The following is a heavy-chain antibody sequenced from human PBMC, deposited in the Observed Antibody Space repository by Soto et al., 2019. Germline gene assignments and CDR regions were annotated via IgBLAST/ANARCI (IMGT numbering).Heavy chain of an antibody. J-gene: IGHJ6*02. CDR2: IYYSGST. D-gene: IGHD6-19*01. CDR1: GGSVSSGSYY. V-gene: IGHV4-61*01. CDR3: ARDTSSGWSYYYGMDV. Sequence: SETLSLTCTVSGGSVSSGSYYWSWIRQPPGKGLEWIGYIYYSGSTNYNPSLKSRVTISVDTSKSQFSLKLSSVTAADTAVYYCARDTSSGWSYYYGMDVWGQGTTVTVSS.